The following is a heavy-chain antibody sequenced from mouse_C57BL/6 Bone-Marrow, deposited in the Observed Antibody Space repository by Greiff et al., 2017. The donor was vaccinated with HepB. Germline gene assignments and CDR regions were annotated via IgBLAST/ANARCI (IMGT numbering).Heavy chain of an antibody. CDR3: ARWDGYYSYWYFDV. D-gene: IGHD2-3*01. CDR1: GYTFTSYW. V-gene: IGHV1-72*01. J-gene: IGHJ1*03. Sequence: VQLQQPGAELVKPGASVKLSCKASGYTFTSYWMHWVKQRPGRGLEWIGRIDPNSGGTKYNEKFKSKATLTVDNTSSTAYMQLSSLTSEDPSVYYCARWDGYYSYWYFDVWGTGTTVTVSS. CDR2: IDPNSGGT.